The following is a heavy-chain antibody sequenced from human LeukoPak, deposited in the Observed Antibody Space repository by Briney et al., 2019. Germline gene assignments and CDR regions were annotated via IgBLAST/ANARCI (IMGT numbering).Heavy chain of an antibody. CDR2: INPNSGGT. J-gene: IGHJ3*02. D-gene: IGHD2-2*01. V-gene: IGHV1-2*02. CDR1: GYTFTGYY. Sequence: ASVKVSCKASGYTFTGYYMHWVRQAPGQGLEWMGWINPNSGGTNYAQKFQGRVTMTRDTSISTAYMELSRLRPDDTAVYYCARDFGYQLLSAFDIWGQGTMVTASS. CDR3: ARDFGYQLLSAFDI.